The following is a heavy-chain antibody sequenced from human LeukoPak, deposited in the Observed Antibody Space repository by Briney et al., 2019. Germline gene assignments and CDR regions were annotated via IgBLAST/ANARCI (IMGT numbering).Heavy chain of an antibody. CDR1: GGSISSYY. V-gene: IGHV4-59*01. CDR2: IYYRGST. Sequence: PSETLSLTCTVSGGSISSYYWSWIRKPPGKGLEWIGYIYYRGSTNYNPSLKSRSTISVDSSKNQFSLKLSSVTAADTAVYYCARSGSYRLRFDLWGQGTLVTVSS. D-gene: IGHD3-16*02. J-gene: IGHJ4*02. CDR3: ARSGSYRLRFDL.